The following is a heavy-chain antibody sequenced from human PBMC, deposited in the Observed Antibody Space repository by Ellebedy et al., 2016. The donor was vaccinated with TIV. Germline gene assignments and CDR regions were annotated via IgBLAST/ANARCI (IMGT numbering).Heavy chain of an antibody. CDR3: SRVDLGLAFHY. D-gene: IGHD3/OR15-3a*01. Sequence: GESLKISCAVSGFTVSANYMSWVRQAPGKGLEWVSIIYSSGITYYPDSVKGRFTISRDNSKNTASLQMNSLRAEDTAVYYCSRVDLGLAFHYWGRGTLVTVSS. CDR1: GFTVSANY. V-gene: IGHV3-53*01. CDR2: IYSSGIT. J-gene: IGHJ4*02.